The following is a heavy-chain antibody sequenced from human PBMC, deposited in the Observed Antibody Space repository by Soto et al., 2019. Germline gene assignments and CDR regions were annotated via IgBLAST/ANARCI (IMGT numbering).Heavy chain of an antibody. CDR2: INPSGGST. CDR1: GYTFTSYY. D-gene: IGHD5-18*01. V-gene: IGHV1-46*01. J-gene: IGHJ4*02. Sequence: QVQLVQSGAEVKKPGASVKVSCKASGYTFTSYYMHWVRQAPGQGLEWMGIINPSGGSTSYAQKFQGRVTITRDTSTSTVYVELSSLRSEDTAVYYCATLPRGYSYGYYFDYCGQGTLVTVSS. CDR3: ATLPRGYSYGYYFDY.